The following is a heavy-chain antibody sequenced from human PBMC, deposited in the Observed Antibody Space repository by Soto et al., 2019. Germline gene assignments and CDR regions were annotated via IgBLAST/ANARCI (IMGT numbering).Heavy chain of an antibody. V-gene: IGHV1-69*01. CDR3: ARAYYYGSGSSSKFDY. D-gene: IGHD3-10*01. CDR2: IIPIFGTA. CDR1: GGTFSSYA. J-gene: IGHJ4*03. Sequence: QVQLVQSGAEVKKPGSSVKVSCKSSGGTFSSYAISWVRQAPGQGLEWRGGIIPIFGTANYAQKFQGRVTLTADEATSTAYMGLSRLRSEDTAVYYCARAYYYGSGSSSKFDYWGQGTLVTVSS.